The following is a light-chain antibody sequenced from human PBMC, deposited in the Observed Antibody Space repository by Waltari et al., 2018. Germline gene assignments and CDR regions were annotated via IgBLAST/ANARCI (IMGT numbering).Light chain of an antibody. Sequence: QSALTQPASVSGSPGQSITIPCTGTSSDVGFYNSVLCYQQPPGKAPKPQIYDFSARPSGVSDLFSGSKPGNTASLTISGLQAEDEADYYCNSYTGSSSWVFGGGTKLTVL. CDR1: SSDVGFYNS. CDR2: DFS. V-gene: IGLV2-14*01. J-gene: IGLJ3*02. CDR3: NSYTGSSSWV.